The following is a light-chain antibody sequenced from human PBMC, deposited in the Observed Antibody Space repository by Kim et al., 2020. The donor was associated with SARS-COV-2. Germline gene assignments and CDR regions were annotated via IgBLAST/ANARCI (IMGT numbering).Light chain of an antibody. J-gene: IGKJ1*01. Sequence: DIQMTQSPSTLSAFVGNRVTITCRASQSVDNWLAWYQQKPGKAPKLLIYQASKLASGVPSRFSGSGSGRDFTLTISNLQPDDSAIYYCKQYETYWTFGPGTKLEIK. CDR2: QAS. CDR3: KQYETYWT. CDR1: QSVDNW. V-gene: IGKV1-5*03.